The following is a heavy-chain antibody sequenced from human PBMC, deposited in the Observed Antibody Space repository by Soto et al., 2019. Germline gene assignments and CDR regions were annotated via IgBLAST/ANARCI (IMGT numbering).Heavy chain of an antibody. D-gene: IGHD3-10*01. CDR3: ARDRAGSASGSFEFDY. V-gene: IGHV3-21*01. Sequence: PGGSLRLSCAASGFTFSSYSMNWVRQAPGKGLEWVSSISSSSSYIYYADSVKGRFTISRDNAKNSLYLQMNSLRAEDTAVYYCARDRAGSASGSFEFDYWGQGTLVNVSS. CDR1: GFTFSSYS. J-gene: IGHJ4*02. CDR2: ISSSSSYI.